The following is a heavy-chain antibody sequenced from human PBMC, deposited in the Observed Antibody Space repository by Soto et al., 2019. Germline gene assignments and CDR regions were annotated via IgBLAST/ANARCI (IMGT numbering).Heavy chain of an antibody. CDR3: ARGNPFNYAGFDV. V-gene: IGHV1-8*01. CDR2: MNAKSGDT. CDR1: GYTFSDFD. D-gene: IGHD3-16*01. J-gene: IGHJ6*02. Sequence: QAHLEQSGAELKRPGASVKVSCKASGYTFSDFDINWLRQASGQGPEWMGWMNAKSGDTFFPQRFQGKFKLTWDTSLSTAYMEVGSFPSYDTAIYYCARGNPFNYAGFDVWGQGTTVAVSS.